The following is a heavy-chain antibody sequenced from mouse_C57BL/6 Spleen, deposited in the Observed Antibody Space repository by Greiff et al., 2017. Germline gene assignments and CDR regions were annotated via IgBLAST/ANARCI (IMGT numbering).Heavy chain of an antibody. D-gene: IGHD2-5*01. J-gene: IGHJ2*01. Sequence: VQLVESGAELVKPGASVKISCKASGYAFSSYWMNWVKQRPGKGLEWIGQIYPGDGDTNYNGKFKGKATLTADKSSSTAYMQLSSLTSEDSAVYFCAKYSNLYYFDYWGQGTTLTVSS. CDR2: IYPGDGDT. CDR3: AKYSNLYYFDY. CDR1: GYAFSSYW. V-gene: IGHV1-80*01.